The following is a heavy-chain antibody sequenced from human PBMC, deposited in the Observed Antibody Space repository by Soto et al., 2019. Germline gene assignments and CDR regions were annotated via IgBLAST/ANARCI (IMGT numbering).Heavy chain of an antibody. V-gene: IGHV4-34*01. CDR2: INHSGST. CDR3: VRYSGWYYYFDY. J-gene: IGHJ4*02. D-gene: IGHD6-19*01. Sequence: PSETLSLTCAVYGGSFIGYYCICIRQPPGKWLEWIVEINHSGSTNYNPSLKSRVTISVDTSKNQFSLKLSSVTAADTAVYYCVRYSGWYYYFDYWGQGTLVTVSS. CDR1: GGSFIGYY.